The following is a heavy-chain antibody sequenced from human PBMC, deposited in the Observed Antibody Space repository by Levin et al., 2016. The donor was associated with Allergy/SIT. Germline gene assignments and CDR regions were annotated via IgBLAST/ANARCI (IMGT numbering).Heavy chain of an antibody. CDR1: GFTSYNFSTYA. CDR2: ISGGIPIS. V-gene: IGHV3-23*01. J-gene: IGHJ5*02. CDR3: VKGGCSSNNCYTKAAWFDP. D-gene: IGHD2-2*02. Sequence: GESLKISCAASGFTSYNFSTYAMTWVRQAPGKGLEWVASISGGIPISYYADSLKGRFTISRDDSRNTLFLQMTSLRADDTALYYCVKGGCSSNNCYTKAAWFDPWGQGTLVTVSS.